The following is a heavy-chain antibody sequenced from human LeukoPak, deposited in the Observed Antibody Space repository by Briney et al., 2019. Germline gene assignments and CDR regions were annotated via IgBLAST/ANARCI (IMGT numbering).Heavy chain of an antibody. CDR3: AKDPHYFGSGSYYDYFDY. D-gene: IGHD3-10*01. J-gene: IGHJ4*02. CDR2: IRYDGNNK. Sequence: GGSLRLSCAASGFTFSNYGMHWARQAPGKGLEWVAFIRYDGNNKYYANSVKGRFTISRDNSKITLYLQMNSLRDEDTAVYYCAKDPHYFGSGSYYDYFDYWGQGTLVTVSS. V-gene: IGHV3-30*02. CDR1: GFTFSNYG.